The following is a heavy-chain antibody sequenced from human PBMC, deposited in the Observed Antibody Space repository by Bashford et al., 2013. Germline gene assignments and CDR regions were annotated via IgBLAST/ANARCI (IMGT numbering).Heavy chain of an antibody. CDR2: IYYSGST. J-gene: IGHJ4*02. Sequence: SETLSLTCTVSGGSIISNYYWGWIRQPPGKGLEWIGSIYYSGSTYYYPSDPSLRSRISISVDTSKNQFSLKLTSVTAADTAVYYCARRGNWDGLPEYYLDYVGTREPWSPSPQ. D-gene: IGHD1-1*01. CDR3: ARRGNWDGLPEYYLDY. V-gene: IGHV4-39*01. CDR1: GGSIISNYY.